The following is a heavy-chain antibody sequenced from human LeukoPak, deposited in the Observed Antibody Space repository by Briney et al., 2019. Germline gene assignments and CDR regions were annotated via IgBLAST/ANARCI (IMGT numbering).Heavy chain of an antibody. Sequence: SETLSLTCIVSGSSISSYYWSWIRQPAGKGLEWIGRIYTSGSTNYNPSLKSRVTMSVDTSKNQFSLKLSSVTAADTAVYYCTRDKYYYDSSGSLRFDYWGQGTLVTVSS. CDR1: GSSISSYY. V-gene: IGHV4-4*07. CDR3: TRDKYYYDSSGSLRFDY. J-gene: IGHJ4*02. CDR2: IYTSGST. D-gene: IGHD3-22*01.